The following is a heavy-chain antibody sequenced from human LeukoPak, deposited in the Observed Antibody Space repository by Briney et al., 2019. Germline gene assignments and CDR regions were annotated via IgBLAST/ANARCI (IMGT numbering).Heavy chain of an antibody. D-gene: IGHD3-9*01. CDR2: INHSGST. CDR3: ARRRGMRDYDILTGVNGYYFDY. Sequence: SGTLSLTCAVYGGSFSGYYWSWIRQPPGKGLEWIGEINHSGSTNYNPSLKSRVTISVDTSKNQFSLRLSSVTAADTAVYYCARRRGMRDYDILTGVNGYYFDYWGQGTLVTVSS. J-gene: IGHJ4*02. CDR1: GGSFSGYY. V-gene: IGHV4-34*01.